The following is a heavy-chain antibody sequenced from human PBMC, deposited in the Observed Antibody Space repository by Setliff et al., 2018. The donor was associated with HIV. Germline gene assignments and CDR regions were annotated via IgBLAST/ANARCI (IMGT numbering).Heavy chain of an antibody. J-gene: IGHJ4*02. CDR3: AREEPFWNGYYYTYYFDS. CDR2: ISPSHDYI. Sequence: GGSLRLSCAASGFTLSNYAMGWVRQAPGKGLEWVSSISPSHDYIYYADSVKGRFTISRDIAKNSLYLQMNSLRVEDTAVYYCAREEPFWNGYYYTYYFDSWGQGTLVTVSS. CDR1: GFTLSNYA. D-gene: IGHD3-3*01. V-gene: IGHV3-21*01.